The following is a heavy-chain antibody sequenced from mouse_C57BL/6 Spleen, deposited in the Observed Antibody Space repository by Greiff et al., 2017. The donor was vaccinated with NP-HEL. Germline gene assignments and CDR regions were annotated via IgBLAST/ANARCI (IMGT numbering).Heavy chain of an antibody. CDR1: GYTFTSYW. CDR2: IDPSDSYT. CDR3: ARGGNVYYDYDWFAY. J-gene: IGHJ3*01. D-gene: IGHD2-4*01. V-gene: IGHV1-50*01. Sequence: QVQLQQPGAELVKPGASVKLSCKASGYTFTSYWMQWVKQRPGQGLEWIGEIDPSDSYTNYNQKFKGKATLTVDTSSSTAYMQLSSLTSEDSAVYYCARGGNVYYDYDWFAYWGQGTLVTVSA.